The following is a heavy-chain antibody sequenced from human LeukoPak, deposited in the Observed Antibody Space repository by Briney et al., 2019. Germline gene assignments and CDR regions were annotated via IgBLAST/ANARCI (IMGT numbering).Heavy chain of an antibody. Sequence: GGSLRLSCAASGFTFDDYGMSWVRQAPGKGLEWVSGINWNGGSTGYADSVKGRFTISRDNAKNSLYLQMNSLRAEDAALYYCARVWGDYRFDYWGQGTLVTVSS. CDR3: ARVWGDYRFDY. CDR2: INWNGGST. CDR1: GFTFDDYG. J-gene: IGHJ4*02. D-gene: IGHD4-17*01. V-gene: IGHV3-20*04.